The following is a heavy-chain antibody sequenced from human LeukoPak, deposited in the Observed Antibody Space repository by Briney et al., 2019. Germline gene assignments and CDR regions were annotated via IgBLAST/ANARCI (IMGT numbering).Heavy chain of an antibody. CDR2: IYYSGST. CDR3: ARAPFQVITVFDY. CDR1: GGSISSYY. D-gene: IGHD2-21*01. Sequence: PSETLSLTCTVSGGSISSYYWSWIRQPPGKGLEWIGYIYYSGSTNYNPSLKSRVTISVDTSKNQFSLKLSSVTAADTAVYYCARAPFQVITVFDYWGQGTLVTVSS. J-gene: IGHJ4*02. V-gene: IGHV4-59*08.